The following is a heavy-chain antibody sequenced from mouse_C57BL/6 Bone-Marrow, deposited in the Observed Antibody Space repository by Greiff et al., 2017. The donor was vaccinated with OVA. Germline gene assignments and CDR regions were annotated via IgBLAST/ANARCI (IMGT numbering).Heavy chain of an antibody. J-gene: IGHJ2*01. CDR3: ARRKFFDY. CDR2: IYPGSGNT. V-gene: IGHV1-76*01. Sequence: VKVVESGAELVRPGASVKLSCKASGYTFTDYYINWVKQRPGQGLEWIARIYPGSGNTYYNEKFKGKATLTAEKSSSTAYMQLSSLTSEDSAVYFCARRKFFDYWGQGTTLTVSS. CDR1: GYTFTDYY.